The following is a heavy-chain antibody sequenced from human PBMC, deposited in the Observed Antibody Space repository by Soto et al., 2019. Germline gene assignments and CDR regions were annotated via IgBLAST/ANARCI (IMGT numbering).Heavy chain of an antibody. CDR1: GGSFSGYY. CDR2: INHSGST. V-gene: IGHV4-34*01. D-gene: IGHD6-19*01. CDR3: ARGRAVAGVEY. Sequence: PSETLSLTCAVYGGSFSGYYWSWIRQPPGKGLEWIGEINHSGSTNYNPSLKSRVTISVDTSKNQFSLKLSSVTAADTAVYYCARGRAVAGVEYWGQGTLVTVSS. J-gene: IGHJ4*02.